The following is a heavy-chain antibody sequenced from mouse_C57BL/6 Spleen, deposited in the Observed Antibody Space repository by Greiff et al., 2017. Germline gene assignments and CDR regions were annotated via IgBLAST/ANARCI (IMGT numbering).Heavy chain of an antibody. D-gene: IGHD1-1*01. CDR1: GYSFTSYW. CDR2: IYPGSGST. Sequence: VQLQQPGAELVKPGASVKMSCNASGYSFTSYWITWVKQRPGQGLEWIGDIYPGSGSTNYNEKFKSKATLTVDTSSSTAYMQNSSLTSDDTAVYYCARREGSRYFAYWGQGTLVTVSA. J-gene: IGHJ3*01. CDR3: ARREGSRYFAY. V-gene: IGHV1-55*01.